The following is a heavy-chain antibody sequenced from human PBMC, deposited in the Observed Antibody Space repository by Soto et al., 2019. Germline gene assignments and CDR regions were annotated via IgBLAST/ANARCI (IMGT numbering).Heavy chain of an antibody. CDR3: ARVGSWYREPDYFDY. Sequence: ASVKVSCKASGYTFTSYDINCVRQATGQGLEWMGWMNPNSGNTGYAQKFQGRVTMTRNTSISTAYMELSSLRSEDTAVYYCARVGSWYREPDYFDYWGQGTLVTVSS. CDR1: GYTFTSYD. J-gene: IGHJ4*02. V-gene: IGHV1-8*01. D-gene: IGHD6-13*01. CDR2: MNPNSGNT.